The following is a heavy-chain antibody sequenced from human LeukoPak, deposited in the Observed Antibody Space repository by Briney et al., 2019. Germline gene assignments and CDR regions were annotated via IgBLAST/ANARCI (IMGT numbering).Heavy chain of an antibody. CDR2: NNLIGST. Sequence: SITGTVSGGSISTYYWSWIRQPPEKGLEWIGYNNLIGSTNYNPSLKSRVTISVDTSKNQFSLKLSSVTAGDPAVYYCARVGPGGYDSFFDSWGQETLVTVSS. D-gene: IGHD5-12*01. J-gene: IGHJ4*02. CDR3: ARVGPGGYDSFFDS. V-gene: IGHV4-59*01. CDR1: GGSISTYY.